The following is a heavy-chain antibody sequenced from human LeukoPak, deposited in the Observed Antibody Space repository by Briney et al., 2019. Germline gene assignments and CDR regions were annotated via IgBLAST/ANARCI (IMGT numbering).Heavy chain of an antibody. J-gene: IGHJ4*02. V-gene: IGHV3-74*01. CDR3: AKGHGSTWYDGLYYFDY. D-gene: IGHD6-13*01. CDR2: IKSDGSIT. Sequence: GGSLRLSCAASGFIFSVYWMHWVRQAPGKGPVWVSRIKSDGSITDYADSVKGRFTISREKAKNTLYMKMNRLRDEDTAVYYCAKGHGSTWYDGLYYFDYWGQGILVTVSS. CDR1: GFIFSVYW.